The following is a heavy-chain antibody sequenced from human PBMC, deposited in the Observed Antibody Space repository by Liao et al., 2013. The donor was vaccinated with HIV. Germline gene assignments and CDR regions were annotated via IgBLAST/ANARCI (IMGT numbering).Heavy chain of an antibody. CDR3: ARDNYVWGAYRYTLDY. CDR1: GGPISSGTYY. V-gene: IGHV4-61*02. CDR2: VYAGGRT. J-gene: IGHJ4*02. D-gene: IGHD3-16*02. Sequence: QVQLQESGPGLVKPLQTLSLTCTVSGGPISSGTYYWTWIRQPAGKGLQYIGRVYAGGRTNYNPSLKSRVTMSVDTSKKQFSLKLSSVTAADTAVYFCARDNYVWGAYRYTLDYWGQGILVTVSS.